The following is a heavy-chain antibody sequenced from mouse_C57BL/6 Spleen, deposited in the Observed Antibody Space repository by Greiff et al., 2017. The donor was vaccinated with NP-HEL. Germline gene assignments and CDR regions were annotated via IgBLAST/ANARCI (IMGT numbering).Heavy chain of an antibody. CDR3: ARSGSNYEWYFDV. CDR2: IWSDGST. D-gene: IGHD2-5*01. V-gene: IGHV2-6*03. J-gene: IGHJ1*03. CDR1: GFSLTSYG. Sequence: VKLMESGPGLVAPSQSLSITCTVSGFSLTSYGVHWVRQPPGKGLEWLVVIWSDGSTTYNSALKSRLSISKDNSKSQVFLKMNSLQTDDTAMYYCARSGSNYEWYFDVWGTGTTVTVSS.